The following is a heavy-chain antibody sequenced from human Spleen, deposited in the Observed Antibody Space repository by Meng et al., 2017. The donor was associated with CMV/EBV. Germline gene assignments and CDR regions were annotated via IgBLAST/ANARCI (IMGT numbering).Heavy chain of an antibody. Sequence: SETLSLTCTVSGYSISSGYYWGWIRQPPGKGLEWIGSIYHSGSTYYNPSLKSRVTISVDTSKNQFSLKLSSVTAADTAVYYCARAPTPYSSSFGYWGQGTLVTVSS. D-gene: IGHD6-6*01. V-gene: IGHV4-38-2*02. CDR1: GYSISSGYY. J-gene: IGHJ4*02. CDR2: IYHSGST. CDR3: ARAPTPYSSSFGY.